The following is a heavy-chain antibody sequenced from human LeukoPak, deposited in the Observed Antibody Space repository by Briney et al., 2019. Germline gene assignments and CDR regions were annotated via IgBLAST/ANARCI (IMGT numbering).Heavy chain of an antibody. J-gene: IGHJ4*02. CDR3: ARSVAAADFDY. V-gene: IGHV5-51*01. CDR2: IYPGDSDT. CDR1: SSSSYY. Sequence: SSSSYYWGWIRQPPGKGLEWIGSIYPGDSDTRYSPSFQGQVTISADKSISTAYLQWSSLKASDTAMYYCARSVAAADFDYWGQGTLVTVSS. D-gene: IGHD6-25*01.